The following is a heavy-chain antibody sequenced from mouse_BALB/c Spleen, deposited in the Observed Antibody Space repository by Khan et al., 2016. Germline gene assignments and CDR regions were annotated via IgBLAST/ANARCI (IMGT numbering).Heavy chain of an antibody. CDR3: AKSTYYGYYYAMDY. D-gene: IGHD1-2*01. CDR1: GYTFTNYG. CDR2: MNPYTGEP. Sequence: QIQLVQSGPELKKPGETVKISCKASGYTFTNYGMNWVRQAPGKGLQWMGWMNPYTGEPTYTDDFKGRFAFSLETSASTAYLQINNHKNEDTATYFSAKSTYYGYYYAMDYWGQGTSVTVSS. V-gene: IGHV9-3-1*01. J-gene: IGHJ4*01.